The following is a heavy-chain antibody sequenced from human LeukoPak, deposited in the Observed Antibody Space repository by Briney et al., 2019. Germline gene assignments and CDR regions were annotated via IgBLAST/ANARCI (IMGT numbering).Heavy chain of an antibody. CDR1: GGSISSSNW. J-gene: IGHJ4*02. Sequence: KPSGTLSLTCAVSGGSISSSNWWSWVRQPPGKGLEWIGENYHKRSTNYNPSLKSRLTISVDKSQTQSSQKLSSVTAADTAVYYCASQGYSYGFDYWGQGTLVTVSS. CDR2: NYHKRST. D-gene: IGHD5-18*01. V-gene: IGHV4-4*02. CDR3: ASQGYSYGFDY.